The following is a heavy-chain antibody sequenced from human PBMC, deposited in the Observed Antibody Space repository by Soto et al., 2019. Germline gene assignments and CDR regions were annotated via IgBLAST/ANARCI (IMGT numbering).Heavy chain of an antibody. CDR2: INPSRGLT. CDR1: GYTFSNYY. D-gene: IGHD6-19*01. Sequence: QVQLVQSGAEVETPGASVKVSCKASGYTFSNYYIHWVRQTPGQGPEWVGVINPSRGLTTYSQTFPGRVSMTSDKSTTTVYMELSSLRSEDTAIYYCARDGVPIAGRSGYFDYWGPGTEVTVSS. CDR3: ARDGVPIAGRSGYFDY. V-gene: IGHV1-46*01. J-gene: IGHJ4*02.